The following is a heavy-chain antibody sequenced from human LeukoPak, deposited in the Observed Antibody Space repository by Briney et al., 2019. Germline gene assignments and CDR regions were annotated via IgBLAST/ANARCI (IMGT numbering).Heavy chain of an antibody. CDR2: FDPEDGET. CDR3: ARDYRDYYGSGRGFDP. J-gene: IGHJ5*02. Sequence: ASVKVSCKVSGYTLTELSMHWVRQAPGKGLEWMGGFDPEDGETIYAQKLQGRVTMTTDTSTSTAYMELRSLRSDDTAVYYCARDYRDYYGSGRGFDPWGQGTLVTVSS. CDR1: GYTLTELS. V-gene: IGHV1-24*01. D-gene: IGHD3-10*01.